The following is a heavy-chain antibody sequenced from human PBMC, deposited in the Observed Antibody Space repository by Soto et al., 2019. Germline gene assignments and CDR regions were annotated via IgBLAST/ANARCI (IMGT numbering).Heavy chain of an antibody. V-gene: IGHV4-61*01. CDR2: IYYRVTT. D-gene: IGHD4-17*01. J-gene: IGHJ6*02. CDR3: AWGPHDYGVPAGGMDV. Sequence: QVQLQESGPGLVKPSETLSLTCTVSGGSVSSGTHYWSWIRQSPGKGLEWIGYIYYRVTTKYNPFLDRRVHISVDTSKNQSPRKLTSMASADTSVYYCAWGPHDYGVPAGGMDVWGQGITVTVSS. CDR1: GGSVSSGTHY.